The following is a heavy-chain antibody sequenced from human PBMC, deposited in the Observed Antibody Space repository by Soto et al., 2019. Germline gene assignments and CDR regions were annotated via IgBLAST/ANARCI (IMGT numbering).Heavy chain of an antibody. Sequence: GGSLRLSCAASGFTFSSYWMHWVRQTPGKGLVWVSRITSHGSTTTYADSVKGRFTISRDNAKNTLYLQMNSLRAEDTAVYYCARGTGPGYDIWGQGTMVTVSS. CDR2: ITSHGSTT. CDR3: ARGTGPGYDI. D-gene: IGHD3-9*01. J-gene: IGHJ3*02. V-gene: IGHV3-74*01. CDR1: GFTFSSYW.